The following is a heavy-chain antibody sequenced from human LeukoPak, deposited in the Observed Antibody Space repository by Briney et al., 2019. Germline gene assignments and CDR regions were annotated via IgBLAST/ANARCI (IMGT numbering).Heavy chain of an antibody. CDR1: GFTFSSYW. J-gene: IGHJ4*02. D-gene: IGHD3-3*01. V-gene: IGHV3-7*01. CDR3: ARVGAIFGVVIGGFDY. CDR2: IKQDGSEK. Sequence: QAGGSLRLSCAASGFTFSSYWMSWVRQDPGKGLEWVANIKQDGSEKYYVDSVKGRFTISRDNAKNSLYLQMNSLRAEDTAVYYCARVGAIFGVVIGGFDYWGQGTLVTVSS.